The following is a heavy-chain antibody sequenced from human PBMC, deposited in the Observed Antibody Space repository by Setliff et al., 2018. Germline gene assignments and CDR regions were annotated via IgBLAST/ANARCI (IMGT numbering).Heavy chain of an antibody. CDR1: GASLNSGTYY. CDR3: VRMSGFLYMDV. V-gene: IGHV4-39*01. D-gene: IGHD3-3*01. CDR2: IYYRGDT. Sequence: PSETLSLTCTVSGASLNSGTYYWGWIRQPPGKGLEWIGRIYYRGDTYYNASLKGRLTISVDTSKNQFSLKLSSVTAADTAVYYCVRMSGFLYMDVWGKGTTVTVS. J-gene: IGHJ6*03.